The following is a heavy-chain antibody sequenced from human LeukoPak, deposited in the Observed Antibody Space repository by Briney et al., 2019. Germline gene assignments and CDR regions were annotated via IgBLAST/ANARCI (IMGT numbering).Heavy chain of an antibody. D-gene: IGHD3-9*01. Sequence: RSGGSLRLSCAASGFTFSSYAMSWVRQAPGKGLEWVSAISGSGGSAYYADSVKGRFTISRDNSKNTLYLQMNSLRAEDTAVYYCAKADDILTGYLDYWGQGTLVTVSS. V-gene: IGHV3-23*01. CDR3: AKADDILTGYLDY. CDR2: ISGSGGSA. CDR1: GFTFSSYA. J-gene: IGHJ4*02.